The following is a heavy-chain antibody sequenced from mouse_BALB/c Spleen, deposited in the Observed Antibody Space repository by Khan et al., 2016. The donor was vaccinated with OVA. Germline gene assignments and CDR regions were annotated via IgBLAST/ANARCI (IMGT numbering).Heavy chain of an antibody. CDR2: INYSGTT. CDR1: GFSITSDYA. D-gene: IGHD2-10*01. J-gene: IGHJ3*01. V-gene: IGHV3-2*02. Sequence: EVQLQESGPGLVKPSQSLSLTCTVSGFSITSDYAWTWIRQFPGNKLEWMGYINYSGTTSYNPSLKSRISITRDTSKNQFFLHLNSVTTEDRAIYYCARPYYGNWFAYWGQGTLVSVSA. CDR3: ARPYYGNWFAY.